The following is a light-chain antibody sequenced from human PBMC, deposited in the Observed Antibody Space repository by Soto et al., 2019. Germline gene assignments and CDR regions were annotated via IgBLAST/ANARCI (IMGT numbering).Light chain of an antibody. CDR3: SSYTTSSTSVI. CDR1: SSDVGGYNY. Sequence: QSVLTQPASVSGSPGQSITISCTGTSSDVGGYNYVSWYQQHPGKAPKFMIYDVSNRPSGVSNRFSGSKSGNTASLTISDLQAEDEADYYCSSYTTSSTSVIFGGGTKLTVL. CDR2: DVS. V-gene: IGLV2-14*01. J-gene: IGLJ2*01.